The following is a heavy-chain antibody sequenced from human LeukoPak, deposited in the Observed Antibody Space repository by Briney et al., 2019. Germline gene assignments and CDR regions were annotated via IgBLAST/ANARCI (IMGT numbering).Heavy chain of an antibody. V-gene: IGHV4-61*02. D-gene: IGHD3-10*01. CDR2: IYTSGST. J-gene: IGHJ4*02. CDR3: ARAKRGSFDY. CDR1: GGSISSGSYY. Sequence: SETLSLTCTVSGGSISSGSYYWSWIRQPAGKGLEWIGRIYTSGSTNYNPSLKSRVTISVDTSKNQFSLKLSSVTAAGTAVYYCARAKRGSFDYWGQGTLVTVSS.